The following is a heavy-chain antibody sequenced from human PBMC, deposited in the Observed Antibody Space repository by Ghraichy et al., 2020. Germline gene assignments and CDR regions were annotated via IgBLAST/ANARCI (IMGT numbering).Heavy chain of an antibody. CDR3: AREVVVPAAITGPY. J-gene: IGHJ4*02. V-gene: IGHV3-21*01. D-gene: IGHD2-2*02. CDR1: GFTFSSYS. Sequence: GGSLRLSCAASGFTFSSYSMNWVRQAPGKGLEWVSSISSSSSYIYYADSVKGRFTISRDNAKNSLYLQMNSLRAEDTAVYYCAREVVVPAAITGPYWGQGTLVTVSS. CDR2: ISSSSSYI.